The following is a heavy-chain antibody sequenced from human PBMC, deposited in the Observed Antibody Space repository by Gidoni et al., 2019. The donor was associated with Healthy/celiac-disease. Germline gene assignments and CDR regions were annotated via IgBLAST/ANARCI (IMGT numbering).Heavy chain of an antibody. V-gene: IGHV5-10-1*03. CDR3: HLGKDLTDIVLMVYAPNWFDP. Sequence: EVQLVQSGAEVKKPGESLRISCKGSGYSFTSYWISWVRQMPGKGLEWMGRIDPSDSYTNYSPSFQGHVTISADKSISTAYLQWSSLKASDTAMYYCHLGKDLTDIVLMVYAPNWFDPWGQGTLVTVSS. J-gene: IGHJ5*02. D-gene: IGHD2-8*01. CDR2: IDPSDSYT. CDR1: GYSFTSYW.